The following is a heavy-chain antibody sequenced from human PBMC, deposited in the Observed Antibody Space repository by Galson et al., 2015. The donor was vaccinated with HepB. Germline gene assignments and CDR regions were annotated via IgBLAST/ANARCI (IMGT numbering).Heavy chain of an antibody. J-gene: IGHJ4*02. CDR3: ARDGGITSRYFDY. Sequence: CAISGDSVSSTSAAWNWIRQSPSRGLEWLGRTYYRSKWYSDYALSVNSRITVNPDTSKNQFSLHLNSVTPEDTAVYYCARDGGITSRYFDYWGQGTLVTVSS. D-gene: IGHD1-26*01. CDR1: GDSVSSTSAA. V-gene: IGHV6-1*01. CDR2: TYYRSKWYS.